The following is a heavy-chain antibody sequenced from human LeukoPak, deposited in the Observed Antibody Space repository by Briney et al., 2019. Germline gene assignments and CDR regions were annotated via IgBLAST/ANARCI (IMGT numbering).Heavy chain of an antibody. CDR3: ARGCSGGSCYESKFDP. V-gene: IGHV3-48*03. CDR2: ITTSGTTL. J-gene: IGHJ5*02. Sequence: GGSLRLSCAASGFTFSSYEMNWVRQAPGKGLEWISYITTSGTTLDYADSVKDRFTISRDNAKNSLYLQMNSLRAEDTAVYYCARGCSGGSCYESKFDPWGQGTLVTVSS. D-gene: IGHD2-15*01. CDR1: GFTFSSYE.